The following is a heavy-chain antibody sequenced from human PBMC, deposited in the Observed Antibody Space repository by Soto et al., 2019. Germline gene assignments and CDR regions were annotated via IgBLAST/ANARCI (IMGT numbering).Heavy chain of an antibody. J-gene: IGHJ4*02. CDR3: ARDRDWDYYFDY. CDR2: IWYDGGNK. CDR1: GFTFSSYG. Sequence: VQLVESGGGVVQPGRSLRLSCAASGFTFSSYGMHWVRQAPGKGLERVAVIWYDGGNKYYADSVKGRFTISRDNSKNTLYLQMNSLRAEDTAVYYCARDRDWDYYFDYWGQGTLVTVSS. D-gene: IGHD3-9*01. V-gene: IGHV3-33*01.